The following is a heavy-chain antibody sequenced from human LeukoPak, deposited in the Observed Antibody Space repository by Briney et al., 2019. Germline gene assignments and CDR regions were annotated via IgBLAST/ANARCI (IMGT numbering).Heavy chain of an antibody. D-gene: IGHD6-19*01. Sequence: LETLSLTCTVSGGSNYWSWIRQPPGKGLEWIRYIHYSGSPNYNPSLKSRVTISIDTSKNQFSLKLSSVTAADTAVYYCAREHSSGWYGSGYFQHWGQGTLVTVSS. J-gene: IGHJ1*01. CDR2: IHYSGSP. CDR3: AREHSSGWYGSGYFQH. CDR1: GGSNY. V-gene: IGHV4-59*01.